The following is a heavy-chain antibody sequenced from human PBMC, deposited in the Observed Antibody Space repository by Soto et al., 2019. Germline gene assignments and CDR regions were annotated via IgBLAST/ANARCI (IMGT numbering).Heavy chain of an antibody. CDR1: GYTFTNYG. J-gene: IGHJ2*01. D-gene: IGHD6-19*01. Sequence: ASVKVSCKASGYTFTNYGIHWVRQAPGQRLEWMGWINAGNGNTKYSQNFQGRVTITRDTSASTAYMELSSLRSEDTAVFHCARSGYSSGWYHWYFDLWGRGTLVTVSS. CDR3: ARSGYSSGWYHWYFDL. CDR2: INAGNGNT. V-gene: IGHV1-3*01.